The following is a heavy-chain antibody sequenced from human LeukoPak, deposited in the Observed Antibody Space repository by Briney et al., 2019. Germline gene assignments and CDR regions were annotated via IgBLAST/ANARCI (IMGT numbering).Heavy chain of an antibody. Sequence: SETLSLICTVSGASISNNNYYWGWIRQPPGKGLEWIGGIYYTESTYYNPSLKSRVTISLDTSKNQFSLKLSSVTAADTAVYYCARDSPLGAFDIWGQGTMVTVSS. D-gene: IGHD7-27*01. V-gene: IGHV4-39*07. CDR3: ARDSPLGAFDI. CDR1: GASISNNNYY. CDR2: IYYTEST. J-gene: IGHJ3*02.